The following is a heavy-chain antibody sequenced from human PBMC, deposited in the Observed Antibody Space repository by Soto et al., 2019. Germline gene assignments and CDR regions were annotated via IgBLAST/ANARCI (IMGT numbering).Heavy chain of an antibody. CDR1: GFTFSSYA. V-gene: IGHV3-23*01. J-gene: IGHJ4*02. Sequence: GGSLRLSCAASGFTFSSYAMSWVRQAPGKGLEWVSAISGSGGSTYYADSVKGRFTISRDNSKNTLYLQMNSLRAEDTAVYYCASPGGMVRGQSFDYWGQGTLVTVSS. CDR2: ISGSGGST. D-gene: IGHD3-10*01. CDR3: ASPGGMVRGQSFDY.